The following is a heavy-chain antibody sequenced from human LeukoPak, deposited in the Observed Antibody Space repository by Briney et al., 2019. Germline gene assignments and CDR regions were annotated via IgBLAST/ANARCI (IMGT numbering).Heavy chain of an antibody. D-gene: IGHD5-18*01. CDR1: GFTFSSYA. J-gene: IGHJ4*02. CDR2: ISYNGDSI. CDR3: VKGFQWIRERFDY. V-gene: IGHV3-64D*09. Sequence: PGGSLRLSCSASGFTFSSYAMYWVRQAPGKGLEYVSAISYNGDSIYYADSVKGRFTTSRDNSKNTLYLQMSSLRAEDTAVYYCVKGFQWIRERFDYWGQGTLVTVSS.